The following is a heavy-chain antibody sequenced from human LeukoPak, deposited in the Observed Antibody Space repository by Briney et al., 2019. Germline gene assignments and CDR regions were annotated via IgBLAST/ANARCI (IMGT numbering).Heavy chain of an antibody. D-gene: IGHD3-10*01. CDR1: GYTFTSYG. Sequence: ASVKVSCKASGYTFTSYGISWVRQAPGQGLEWMGWISAYNGNTNYAQKLQGRVTMTTDTSTSTAYMELRSLRSDDTAVYYCARDEQGATMVRGVPDAFDIWGQGTMVTVSS. CDR3: ARDEQGATMVRGVPDAFDI. CDR2: ISAYNGNT. J-gene: IGHJ3*02. V-gene: IGHV1-18*01.